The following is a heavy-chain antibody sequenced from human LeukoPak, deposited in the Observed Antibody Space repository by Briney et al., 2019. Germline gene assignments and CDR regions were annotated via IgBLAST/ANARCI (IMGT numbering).Heavy chain of an antibody. Sequence: SETLSLTCAVYGGSFSGYYWSWIRQPPGKGLEWIGEINHGGSTNYNPSLKSRVTISVDTSKNQFSLKLSSVTAADTAVYYCARVVVQNAFDIWGQGTMVTVSS. CDR2: INHGGST. CDR1: GGSFSGYY. J-gene: IGHJ3*02. D-gene: IGHD2-2*01. CDR3: ARVVVQNAFDI. V-gene: IGHV4-34*01.